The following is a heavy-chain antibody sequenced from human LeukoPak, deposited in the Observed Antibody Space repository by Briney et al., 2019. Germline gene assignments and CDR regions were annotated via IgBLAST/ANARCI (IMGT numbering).Heavy chain of an antibody. Sequence: SETLSLTCAVYGGSFSGYYWSWIRQPPGKGLEWIGEINHSGSTNYNPSLKSRVTISVDTSKNQFSLKLSSVTAADTAVYYCARGDIVVVPAGFDPWGQGTLVTVSS. D-gene: IGHD2-2*01. CDR2: INHSGST. J-gene: IGHJ5*02. CDR3: ARGDIVVVPAGFDP. CDR1: GGSFSGYY. V-gene: IGHV4-34*01.